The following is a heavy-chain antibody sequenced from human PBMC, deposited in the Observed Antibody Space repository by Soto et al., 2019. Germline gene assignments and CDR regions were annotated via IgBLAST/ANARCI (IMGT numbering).Heavy chain of an antibody. CDR3: ARASYKLITYDYGMHV. J-gene: IGHJ6*02. D-gene: IGHD2-2*01. Sequence: ASVKVSCKASGGTFSSYAISWVRQAPGQGLEWMGGIIPIFGTANYAQKFQGRVTITADESTSTAYMELGSLRSEDTAVYYCARASYKLITYDYGMHVSCQAPTVTVSS. CDR1: GGTFSSYA. V-gene: IGHV1-69*13. CDR2: IIPIFGTA.